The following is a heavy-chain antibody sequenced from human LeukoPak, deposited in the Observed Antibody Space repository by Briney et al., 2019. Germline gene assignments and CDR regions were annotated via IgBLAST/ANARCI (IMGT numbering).Heavy chain of an antibody. D-gene: IGHD2-21*02. V-gene: IGHV1-2*02. Sequence: GASVKVSCKASGYLFXVYYLHWVXXXXGXXXXXXXXINXESGDTNYEQKFQGXVAXXXDXXTXXXXMXLSRMTSDDTAVYYCARTLGYCGRDCHDQGFQYWGQGTLVIVSS. CDR2: INXESGDT. CDR1: GYLFXVYY. CDR3: ARTLGYCGRDCHDQGFQY. J-gene: IGHJ1*01.